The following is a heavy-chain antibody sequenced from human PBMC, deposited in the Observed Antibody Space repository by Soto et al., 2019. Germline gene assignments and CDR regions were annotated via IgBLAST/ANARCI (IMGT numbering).Heavy chain of an antibody. CDR2: IYPGDSDT. Sequence: GESLKMSCNGSGYSFTIYWIGWVLQMPGKGLEWMEIIYPGDSDTRYSPSFQGQVTISADKSISTAYLQWSSLKASDTAMYYCARSGSSFLKSWFDPWGQGTLVTVSS. J-gene: IGHJ5*02. CDR3: ARSGSSFLKSWFDP. D-gene: IGHD6-13*01. CDR1: GYSFTIYW. V-gene: IGHV5-51*01.